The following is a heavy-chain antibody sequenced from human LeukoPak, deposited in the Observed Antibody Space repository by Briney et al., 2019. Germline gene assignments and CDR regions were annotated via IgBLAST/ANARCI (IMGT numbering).Heavy chain of an antibody. CDR3: AREYGDGYYDY. J-gene: IGHJ4*02. CDR2: ITSGGTT. V-gene: IGHV3-23*01. CDR1: GFTFSRYA. Sequence: GGSLRLSCAASGFTFSRYAMSWVRQAPGKGLHWVSTITSGGTTYYADSVKGRFTISRDNAKNSLYLQMNSLRAEDTAVYYCAREYGDGYYDYWGQGTLVTVSS. D-gene: IGHD3-22*01.